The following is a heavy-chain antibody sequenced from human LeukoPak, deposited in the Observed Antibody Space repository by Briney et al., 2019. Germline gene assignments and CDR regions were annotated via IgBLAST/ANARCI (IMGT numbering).Heavy chain of an antibody. V-gene: IGHV4-38-2*01. J-gene: IGHJ4*02. D-gene: IGHD2-8*01. CDR3: ARGVLY. Sequence: PSETLSLTRDVSGYYISSGYYWGWIRQPPGKGLEWIGSIYHTGSTYYNPSLKSRVSISVDTSKTQFSLKLSSVTAADTAVYYCARGVLYWGQGTLVNVSS. CDR1: GYYISSGYY. CDR2: IYHTGST.